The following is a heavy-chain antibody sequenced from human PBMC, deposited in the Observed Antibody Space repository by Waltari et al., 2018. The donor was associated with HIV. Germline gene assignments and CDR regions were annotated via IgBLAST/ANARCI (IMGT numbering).Heavy chain of an antibody. Sequence: EVQLLESGGGWVQPGGSLRLSCAASGFTFSSYAMSWVRQAPGKGLGWVSTFSSSGGGTYYADSVKGRFTISRDNSKNTLYMQMNSLRAEDTAVYYCAKVYGGKGFDYWGQGTLVTVSS. V-gene: IGHV3-23*01. CDR3: AKVYGGKGFDY. CDR2: FSSSGGGT. CDR1: GFTFSSYA. J-gene: IGHJ4*02. D-gene: IGHD4-17*01.